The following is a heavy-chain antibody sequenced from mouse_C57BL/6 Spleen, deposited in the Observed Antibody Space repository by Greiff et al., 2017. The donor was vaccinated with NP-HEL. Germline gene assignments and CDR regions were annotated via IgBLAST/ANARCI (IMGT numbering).Heavy chain of an antibody. CDR2: ISDGGSYT. D-gene: IGHD1-1*01. CDR1: GFTFSSYA. J-gene: IGHJ1*03. CDR3: ASYGSREYWYFDV. Sequence: DVHLVESGGGLVKPGGSLKLSCAASGFTFSSYAMSWVRQTPEKRLEWVATISDGGSYTYYPDNVKGRFTISRDNAKNNLYLQMSHLKSEDTAMYYCASYGSREYWYFDVWGTGTTVTVSS. V-gene: IGHV5-4*01.